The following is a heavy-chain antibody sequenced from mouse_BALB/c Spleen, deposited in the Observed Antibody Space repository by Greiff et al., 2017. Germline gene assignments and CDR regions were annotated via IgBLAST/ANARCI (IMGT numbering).Heavy chain of an antibody. Sequence: VQGVESGPGLVAPSQSLSITCTVPGFSLTDYGVSWIRQPPGKGLEWLGVIWGGGSTYYNSALKSRLSISKDNSKSQVFLKMNSLQTEDTAMYYCAKHRATARAMDDWGQGTSVTVSS. D-gene: IGHD1-2*01. J-gene: IGHJ4*01. V-gene: IGHV2-6-5*01. CDR2: IWGGGST. CDR3: AKHRATARAMDD. CDR1: GFSLTDYG.